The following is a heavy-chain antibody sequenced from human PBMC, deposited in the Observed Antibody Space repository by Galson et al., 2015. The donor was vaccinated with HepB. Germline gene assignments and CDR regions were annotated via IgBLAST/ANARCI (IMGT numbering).Heavy chain of an antibody. CDR2: TYYRSKWQK. V-gene: IGHV6-1*01. J-gene: IGHJ6*02. CDR3: SYGVDV. CDR1: WDSVSANTAV. Sequence: CAIAWDSVSANTAVWNWIRQSPPSGLEWLGRTYYRSKWQKDYAVSMKSRITITTDTSRNQVSLQLNSMSPEDTAVYYCSYGVDVWGQGTTVTVSS.